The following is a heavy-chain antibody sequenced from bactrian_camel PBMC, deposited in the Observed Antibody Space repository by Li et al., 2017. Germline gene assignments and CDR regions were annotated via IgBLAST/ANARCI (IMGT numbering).Heavy chain of an antibody. CDR3: AAHTVAYCDPNIAFTI. D-gene: IGHD1*01. J-gene: IGHJ4*01. V-gene: IGHV3S9*01. Sequence: HVQLVESGGGSVQAGGSLRLSCVASAYTFKNYCMGWFRQFPGKGERVGVAGLELDGTTTYADSVKGRFTISKDIAKNTLYLQMNSLKPEDTAVYYCAAHTVAYCDPNIAFTIWGQGTQVTVS. CDR2: LELDGTT. CDR1: AYTFKNYC.